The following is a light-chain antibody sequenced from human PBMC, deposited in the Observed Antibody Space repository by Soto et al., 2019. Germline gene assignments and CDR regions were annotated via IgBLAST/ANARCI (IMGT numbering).Light chain of an antibody. V-gene: IGKV1-5*03. CDR3: QQYNSYLWK. J-gene: IGKJ1*01. CDR2: KAS. Sequence: DIQMTQSPSTLSASVGYIVAITCRSSQSISSWLAWYQQKPGKAPKLLIYKASSLESGVPSRFSGSGSATEFTLTISSLQPDDFANYYCQQYNSYLWKFGQGTRWIS. CDR1: QSISSW.